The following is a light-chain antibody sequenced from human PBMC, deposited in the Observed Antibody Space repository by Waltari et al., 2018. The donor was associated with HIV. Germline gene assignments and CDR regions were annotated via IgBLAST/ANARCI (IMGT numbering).Light chain of an antibody. CDR1: RIDVGGYSS. J-gene: IGLJ2*01. CDR2: DGT. Sequence: QSALTQPASVPGSPGQSITIPCTATRIDVGGYSSVPWYQQTPAKAPKVIIHDGTNRPSGVSYRFSGSKSDDSASLTISGLQAEDEAIYFCSPYTANSVFFGGGTRLTVL. CDR3: SPYTANSVF. V-gene: IGLV2-14*03.